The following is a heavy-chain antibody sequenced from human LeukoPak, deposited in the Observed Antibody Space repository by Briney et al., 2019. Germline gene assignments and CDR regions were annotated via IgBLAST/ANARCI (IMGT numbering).Heavy chain of an antibody. J-gene: IGHJ4*02. D-gene: IGHD1-1*01. CDR1: GITIRSSG. Sequence: GGSLRLSCAASGITIRSSGMSWVRQAPGKGLEWVSGISASDGNTYYADSVQGRFTISRDSSENTLYLQMNSLRAGDTAIYYCTKDEGWEHHYWGQGTLATVSS. V-gene: IGHV3-23*01. CDR2: ISASDGNT. CDR3: TKDEGWEHHY.